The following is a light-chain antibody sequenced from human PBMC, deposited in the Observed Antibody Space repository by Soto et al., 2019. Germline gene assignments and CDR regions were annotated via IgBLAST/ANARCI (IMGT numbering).Light chain of an antibody. V-gene: IGKV1-33*01. CDR2: DAS. Sequence: DIQMTQSPSSLSASVGDRVTITCQASQDISKYLNWYQQQPGKAPKLLIYDASNLETGVPSRFSGTGSGAYYTFTISSLHPEDFATYHCQQYDSFPFTFGSGTKVEIK. CDR3: QQYDSFPFT. CDR1: QDISKY. J-gene: IGKJ3*01.